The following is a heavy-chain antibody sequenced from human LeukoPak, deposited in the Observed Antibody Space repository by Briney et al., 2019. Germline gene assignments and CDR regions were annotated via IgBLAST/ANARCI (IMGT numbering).Heavy chain of an antibody. J-gene: IGHJ5*02. CDR1: GFTFTNYW. D-gene: IGHD3-9*01. CDR2: MKQDGREK. CDR3: ATVRSPRYDILTGYISRNNWFDP. V-gene: IGHV3-7*03. Sequence: GGSLRLSCVASGFTFTNYWMTWVRQAPGKGLEWVANMKQDGREKYYVDSVKGRFTISRDNSKNTLYLQMNSLRAEDTAVYYCATVRSPRYDILTGYISRNNWFDPWGQGTLVTVSS.